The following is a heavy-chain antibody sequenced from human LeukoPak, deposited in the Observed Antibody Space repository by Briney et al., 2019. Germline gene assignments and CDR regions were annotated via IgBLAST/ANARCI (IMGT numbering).Heavy chain of an antibody. CDR2: IYYSGST. CDR3: ARGGLDVIVDY. V-gene: IGHV4-59*01. CDR1: GGSISSYY. Sequence: SETLSLTCTVSGGSISSYYWSWIRQPPGKGLEWIGYIYYSGSTNYNPSLKSRVTISVDTSKNQFSLKLSSVTAADTAVYYCARGGLDVIVDYWGQGTLVTVPS. D-gene: IGHD3-22*01. J-gene: IGHJ4*02.